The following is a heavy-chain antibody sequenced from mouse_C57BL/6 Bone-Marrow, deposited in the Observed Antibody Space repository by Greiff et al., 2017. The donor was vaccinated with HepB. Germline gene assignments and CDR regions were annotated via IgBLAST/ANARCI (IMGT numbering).Heavy chain of an antibody. V-gene: IGHV5-2*01. CDR2: INSDGGST. CDR3: ARHGSGWRSYYAMDY. D-gene: IGHD3-2*02. J-gene: IGHJ4*01. CDR1: EYAFPSHD. Sequence: EVQLVESGGGLVQPGESLKLSCESNEYAFPSHDMSWVRKTPEQRLELVAAINSDGGSTYYPDTMEGRFIISRDNTKKTLYLQMSSLRSEDTALYYCARHGSGWRSYYAMDYWGQGTSVTVSS.